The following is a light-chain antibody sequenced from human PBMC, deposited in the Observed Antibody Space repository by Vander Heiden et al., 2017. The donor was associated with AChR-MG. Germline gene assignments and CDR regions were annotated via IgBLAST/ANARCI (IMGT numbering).Light chain of an antibody. CDR1: QSISSW. V-gene: IGKV1-5*03. CDR3: QQYNGSLPT. Sequence: DIQMTQSPSTLSASVGDRVTITCRASQSISSWLAWYQQKPGKAPKLLIYKASNLESGVPSRFSGSGSGTEFTLTISSLQPDDFATYYCQQYNGSLPTFGQGTKVDIK. CDR2: KAS. J-gene: IGKJ1*01.